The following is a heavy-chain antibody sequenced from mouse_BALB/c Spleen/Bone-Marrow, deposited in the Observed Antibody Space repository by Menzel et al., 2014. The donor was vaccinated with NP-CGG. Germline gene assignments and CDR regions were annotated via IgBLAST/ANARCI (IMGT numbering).Heavy chain of an antibody. CDR2: IDPYNGGT. CDR3: ARGITTVVPYAMDY. J-gene: IGHJ4*01. D-gene: IGHD1-1*01. Sequence: LVESGPELVKPGASMKISCKASGYSFTGYTMNWVKQSHGKNLEWIGLIDPYNGGTSYNQKFKGKATLTVDKSSSTAYMELLSLTSEDSAVYYCARGITTVVPYAMDYWGQGTSVTVSS. CDR1: GYSFTGYT. V-gene: IGHV1S135*01.